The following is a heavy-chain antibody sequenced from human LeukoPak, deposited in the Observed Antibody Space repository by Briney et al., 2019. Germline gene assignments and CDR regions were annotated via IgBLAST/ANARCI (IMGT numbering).Heavy chain of an antibody. Sequence: PGRSLRLSCAASGFTFDDYAMHWVRHAPGKGLEWVSGISWNSGSIVYADSVKGRFTISRDNAKNSLYLQMNSLRAEDTALYYCASGILGYFDYWGQGTLVTVSS. V-gene: IGHV3-9*01. CDR3: ASGILGYFDY. CDR2: ISWNSGSI. J-gene: IGHJ4*02. D-gene: IGHD1-14*01. CDR1: GFTFDDYA.